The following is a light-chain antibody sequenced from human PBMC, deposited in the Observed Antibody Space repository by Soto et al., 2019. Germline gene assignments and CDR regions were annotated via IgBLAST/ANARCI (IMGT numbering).Light chain of an antibody. J-gene: IGLJ3*02. CDR1: SSKIGAGSN. Sequence: QAVVTQPPSVSGAPGQRVTISCTGSSSKIGAGSNVHWYQQVPGTAPKLLIYGDSNRPSGVPDRFSGSKSGTSASLAITGLQAEDDADYYCQSYDSSLSGWLFGGGTQLTVL. CDR2: GDS. CDR3: QSYDSSLSGWL. V-gene: IGLV1-40*01.